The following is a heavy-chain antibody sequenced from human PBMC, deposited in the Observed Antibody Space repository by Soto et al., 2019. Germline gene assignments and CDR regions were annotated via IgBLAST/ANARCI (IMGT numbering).Heavy chain of an antibody. V-gene: IGHV1-69*13. CDR3: ARGLLLWFGELSYYYYGMDV. J-gene: IGHJ6*02. CDR2: IIPIFGTA. D-gene: IGHD3-10*01. Sequence: ASVKVSCKASGGTFSSYAISWVRQAPGQGLEWMGGIIPIFGTANYAQKFQGRVTITADESTSTAYMELSSLGSEDTAVYYCARGLLLWFGELSYYYYGMDVWGQGTTVTVSS. CDR1: GGTFSSYA.